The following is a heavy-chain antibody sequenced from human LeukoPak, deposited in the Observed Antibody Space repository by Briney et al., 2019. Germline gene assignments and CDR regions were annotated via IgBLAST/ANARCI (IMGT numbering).Heavy chain of an antibody. Sequence: SETLSLTCTVSGGSISSYFWSWIRQPPGKGLEWIGYNSGNTNYNPSLKSRVTISVDTSKNQLSLKLSSVTAADTAVYYCARGRGYGGNYLRAFDIWGQGTMVTVSS. CDR2: NSGNT. CDR1: GGSISSYF. J-gene: IGHJ3*02. V-gene: IGHV4-59*08. D-gene: IGHD1-26*01. CDR3: ARGRGYGGNYLRAFDI.